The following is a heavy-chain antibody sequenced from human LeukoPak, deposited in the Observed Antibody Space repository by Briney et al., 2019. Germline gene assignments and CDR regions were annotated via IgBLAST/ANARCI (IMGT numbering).Heavy chain of an antibody. J-gene: IGHJ6*03. CDR1: GGTFSSYT. Sequence: ASVKVSCKASGGTFSSYTISCVRQAPGQGLEWMGRIIPILGIANYAQKFQGRVTITADKSTSTAYMELSSLRSEDTAVYYCARDLRCSSTSCYNYYYYMDVWGKGTTVTVSS. V-gene: IGHV1-69*04. D-gene: IGHD2-2*02. CDR2: IIPILGIA. CDR3: ARDLRCSSTSCYNYYYYMDV.